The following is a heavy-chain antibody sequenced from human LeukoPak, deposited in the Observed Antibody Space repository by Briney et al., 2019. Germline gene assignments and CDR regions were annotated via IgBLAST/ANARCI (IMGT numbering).Heavy chain of an antibody. CDR3: AKEWVMATVNPAFDY. J-gene: IGHJ4*02. D-gene: IGHD5-24*01. V-gene: IGHV3-23*01. CDR1: GFTFSIYA. CDR2: IVAGGGST. Sequence: GGSLRLSCEASGFTFSIYAMTWVSQARGKGLEWVSSIVAGGGSTSYADSVKGRFTISRDNSKNTLYLQMNSLRAEDTALYYCAKEWVMATVNPAFDYWGQGTLVTVSS.